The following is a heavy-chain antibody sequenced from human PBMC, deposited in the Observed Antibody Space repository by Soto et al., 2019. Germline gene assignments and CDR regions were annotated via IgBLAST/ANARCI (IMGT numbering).Heavy chain of an antibody. CDR3: AQDAEATTDDVPPLGRPN. D-gene: IGHD5-12*01. CDR2: ISFDGSKL. V-gene: IGHV3-30*09. CDR1: GFTLNSYA. Sequence: GGSLRLSCAVSGFTLNSYAMHWVRQAPGKGLEWVAIISFDGSKLHYADAVKGRFVISRDTSKTTLYLQMNSLRPEDTAVYYCAQDAEATTDDVPPLGRPNWGRGTLVTVAS. J-gene: IGHJ4*01.